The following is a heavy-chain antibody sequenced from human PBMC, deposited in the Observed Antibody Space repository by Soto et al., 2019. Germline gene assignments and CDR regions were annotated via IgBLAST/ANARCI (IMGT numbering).Heavy chain of an antibody. D-gene: IGHD3-16*01. V-gene: IGHV1-3*01. J-gene: IGHJ3*02. CDR2: INAGNGNT. CDR3: ARVRGGDAFDI. CDR1: GYTFTSYA. Sequence: GASVKVSCKASGYTFTSYAMHWVRQAPGQRLEWMGWINAGNGNTKYSQKFQGRVTITRDTSASTAYMELSSLRSGDTAVYYCARVRGGDAFDIWGQGTMVTVSS.